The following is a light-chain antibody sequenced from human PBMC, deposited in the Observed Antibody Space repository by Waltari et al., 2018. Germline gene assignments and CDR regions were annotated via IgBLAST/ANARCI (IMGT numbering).Light chain of an antibody. CDR2: KDT. CDR1: ALANQI. J-gene: IGLJ1*01. Sequence: SYELTQPPSVSVSPGQTARITCSGAALANQIVYWYQQKPGQAPVLMIYKDTERPSGIPERFSGSSSGTTVTLTISGVQAEDEADYYCQSSDTNCTHVFGIGTKVTVL. V-gene: IGLV3-25*03. CDR3: QSSDTNCTHV.